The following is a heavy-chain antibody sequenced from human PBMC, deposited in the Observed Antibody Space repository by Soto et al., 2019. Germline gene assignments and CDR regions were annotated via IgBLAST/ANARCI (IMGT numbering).Heavy chain of an antibody. CDR3: ARQGYRYGQGLDY. J-gene: IGHJ4*02. CDR1: GGSISSGSYY. D-gene: IGHD5-18*01. CDR2: IYYSGST. V-gene: IGHV4-31*03. Sequence: QVQLQESGPGLVKPSQTLSLTCTVSGGSISSGSYYWSWIRQLPGKGLEWIGYIYYSGSTYYNPSLKSRVTISVDTSKKQFSLKLSSVTAADTAVYYCARQGYRYGQGLDYWGQGTLVTVSS.